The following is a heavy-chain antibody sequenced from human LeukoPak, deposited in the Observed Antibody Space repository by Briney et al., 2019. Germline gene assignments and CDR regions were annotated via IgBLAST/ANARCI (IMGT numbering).Heavy chain of an antibody. CDR3: ARGRYCNDNVCRYFDY. D-gene: IGHD2/OR15-2a*01. V-gene: IGHV3-7*01. CDR2: IKHDRSEN. Sequence: PGGSLRLSCAASGFSFSAYCMSWVRQAPGKGLEWVAIIKHDRSENYYVDSVKGRFTISRDNAKNSLSLQMDSLRAEDTAVFYCARGRYCNDNVCRYFDYWGQGILVTVSS. J-gene: IGHJ4*02. CDR1: GFSFSAYC.